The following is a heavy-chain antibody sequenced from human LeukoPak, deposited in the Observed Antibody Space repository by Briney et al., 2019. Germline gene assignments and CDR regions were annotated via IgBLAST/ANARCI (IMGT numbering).Heavy chain of an antibody. J-gene: IGHJ4*02. CDR1: GFTFSSYA. Sequence: PGGSLRLSCAASGFTFSSYAMSWVRQAPGKGLEWVSAISGSGGSTYYADSVKGRFTISRDNSKNTLYLQMNSLRAQDTTVYYCAKDWLSRGWYYFDYWGQGTLVTVSS. CDR2: ISGSGGST. CDR3: AKDWLSRGWYYFDY. V-gene: IGHV3-23*01. D-gene: IGHD6-19*01.